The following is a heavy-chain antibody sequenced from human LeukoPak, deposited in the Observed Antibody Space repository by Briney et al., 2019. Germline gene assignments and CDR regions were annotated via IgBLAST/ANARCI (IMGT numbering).Heavy chain of an antibody. V-gene: IGHV3-7*03. Sequence: GGSLRLSCVVSGLTFNNHWMSWVRQAPGKGPGWAATIKTDGSKKYYVDSVKGRFTISRDNAKNSLYLQMNSLRAEDTALYYWARVFGLGSGWSAVDGWGPGTTVTVSS. CDR3: ARVFGLGSGWSAVDG. CDR2: IKTDGSKK. D-gene: IGHD6-19*01. CDR1: GLTFNNHW. J-gene: IGHJ6*02.